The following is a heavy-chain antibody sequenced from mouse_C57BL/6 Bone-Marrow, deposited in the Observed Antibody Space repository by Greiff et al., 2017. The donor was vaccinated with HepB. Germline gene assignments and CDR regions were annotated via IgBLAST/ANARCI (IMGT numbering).Heavy chain of an antibody. CDR1: GFTSSDYY. CDR2: ISNGGGST. J-gene: IGHJ4*01. V-gene: IGHV5-12*01. CDR3: ARPRRYAMDY. Sequence: EVKLVESGGGLVQPGGSLKLSCAASGFTSSDYYMYWVRQTPEKRLEWVAYISNGGGSTYYPDTVKGRFTISRDNAKNTLYLQMSRLKSEDTAMYYCARPRRYAMDYWGQGTSVTVSS.